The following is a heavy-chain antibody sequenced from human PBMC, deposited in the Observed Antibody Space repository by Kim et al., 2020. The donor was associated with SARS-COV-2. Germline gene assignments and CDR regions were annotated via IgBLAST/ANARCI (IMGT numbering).Heavy chain of an antibody. CDR3: AKNTGQWLAGDFDY. D-gene: IGHD6-19*01. J-gene: IGHJ4*02. V-gene: IGHV3-23*01. Sequence: ADSVKGRFTISRDNSKNTLYLQMNSLRAEDTAVYYCAKNTGQWLAGDFDYWGQGTLVTVSS.